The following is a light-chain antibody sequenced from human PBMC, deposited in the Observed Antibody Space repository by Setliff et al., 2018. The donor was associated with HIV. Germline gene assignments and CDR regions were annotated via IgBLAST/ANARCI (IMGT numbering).Light chain of an antibody. V-gene: IGLV6-57*01. CDR3: QSYDSSTRWG. CDR1: SGSIASNN. CDR2: EDN. Sequence: NFMLTQPHSVSESPGKTVTISCTRSSGSIASNNVQWYQQRPGSSPTTVIYEDNQRPSGVPDRFSGSIDSSSNAASLTISGLKTEDEADYYCQSYDSSTRWGFGGGTK. J-gene: IGLJ3*02.